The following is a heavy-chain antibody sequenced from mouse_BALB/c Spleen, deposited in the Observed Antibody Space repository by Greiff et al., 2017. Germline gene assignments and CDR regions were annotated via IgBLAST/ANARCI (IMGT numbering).Heavy chain of an antibody. J-gene: IGHJ2*01. CDR2: IDPSDSYT. CDR1: GYTFTSYW. CDR3: ARAYRSFDY. V-gene: IGHV1-69*02. Sequence: QVQLKQSGAELVKPGASVKLSCKASGYTFTSYWMHWVKQRPGQGLEWIGEIDPSDSYTNYNQKFKGKATLNVDKSSSTAYMQLSSLTSEDSAVYYCARAYRSFDYWGQGTTLTVSS. D-gene: IGHD2-14*01.